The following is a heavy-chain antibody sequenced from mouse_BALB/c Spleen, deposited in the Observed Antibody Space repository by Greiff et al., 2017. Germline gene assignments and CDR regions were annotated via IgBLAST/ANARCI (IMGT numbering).Heavy chain of an antibody. Sequence: VQRVESGPGLVAPSQSLSITCTVSGFSLTSYGVHWVRQPPGKGLEWLGVIWAGGSTNYNSALMSRLSISKDNSKSQVFLKMNSLQTDDTAMYYCARGDYGNYEAWFAYWGQGTLVTVSA. D-gene: IGHD2-1*01. CDR1: GFSLTSYG. CDR3: ARGDYGNYEAWFAY. CDR2: IWAGGST. V-gene: IGHV2-9*02. J-gene: IGHJ3*01.